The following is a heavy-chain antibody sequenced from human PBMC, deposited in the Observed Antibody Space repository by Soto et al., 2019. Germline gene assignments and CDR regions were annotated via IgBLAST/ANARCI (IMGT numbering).Heavy chain of an antibody. D-gene: IGHD6-6*01. Sequence: GGSLRLSCAASGFTFDDYARHWVRQAPGKGLEWVSGISWNSGSIGYADSVKGRFTISRDNAKNSLHLQMNSLRAEDTALYYCAKAGIAARPYYFDYWGQGTLVTVSS. J-gene: IGHJ4*02. CDR1: GFTFDDYA. CDR3: AKAGIAARPYYFDY. V-gene: IGHV3-9*01. CDR2: ISWNSGSI.